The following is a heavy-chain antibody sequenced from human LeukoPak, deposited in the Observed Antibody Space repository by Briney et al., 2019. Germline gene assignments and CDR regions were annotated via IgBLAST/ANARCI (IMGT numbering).Heavy chain of an antibody. CDR2: IYYSGST. Sequence: PSETLSLTCTVSGGSISSSSYYWGWIRQPPGKGLEWIGSIYYSGSTYYNPSLKSRVTISVDTSKNQFSLKLSSVTAADTAVYYCARDHVVPAAPPYWYFDLWGRGTLVTVSS. J-gene: IGHJ2*01. D-gene: IGHD2-2*01. V-gene: IGHV4-39*07. CDR3: ARDHVVPAAPPYWYFDL. CDR1: GGSISSSSYY.